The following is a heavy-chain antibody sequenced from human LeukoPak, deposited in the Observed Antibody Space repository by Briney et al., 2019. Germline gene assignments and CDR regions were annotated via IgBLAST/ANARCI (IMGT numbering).Heavy chain of an antibody. J-gene: IGHJ3*01. D-gene: IGHD3-10*01. Sequence: ASVKVSCKASGYIFTNYAMNWVRQAPGQGLEWMGYIRTSTGNPTYAQGFTGRFVFSLDTSVSTAYLQINNLKTEDTAVYYCARDQDVMVRGDVWGQGTMVTVSS. CDR1: GYIFTNYA. V-gene: IGHV7-4-1*02. CDR2: IRTSTGNP. CDR3: ARDQDVMVRGDV.